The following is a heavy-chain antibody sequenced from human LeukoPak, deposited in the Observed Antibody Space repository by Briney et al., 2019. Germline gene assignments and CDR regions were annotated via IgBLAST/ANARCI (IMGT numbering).Heavy chain of an antibody. V-gene: IGHV1-2*02. Sequence: GASVKVSCKASGYTFTGYYMHWVRQAPGQGLEWMGWINPNSGGTNYAQKFQGRVTMTRDTSISTAYMELSRLRSDDTAVYYCARVTYYDFWSGYYTDKYYLDYWGQGTLVTVSS. D-gene: IGHD3-3*01. CDR2: INPNSGGT. CDR3: ARVTYYDFWSGYYTDKYYLDY. CDR1: GYTFTGYY. J-gene: IGHJ4*02.